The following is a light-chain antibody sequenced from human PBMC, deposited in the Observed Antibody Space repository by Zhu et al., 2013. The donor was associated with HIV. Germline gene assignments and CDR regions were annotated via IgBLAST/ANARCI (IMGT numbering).Light chain of an antibody. CDR3: TVWDDKLSTWV. V-gene: IGLV1-47*02. CDR2: SNT. Sequence: QSVLTQPPSASGTPGQRVTISCSGSSSNIGTHTVNWYQQLPGTAPKLLIYSNTQRPSGVPDRFSASKSGTSASLAISGLRSEDEADYYCTVWDDKLSTWVFGGGTKLTVL. CDR1: SSNIGTHT. J-gene: IGLJ3*02.